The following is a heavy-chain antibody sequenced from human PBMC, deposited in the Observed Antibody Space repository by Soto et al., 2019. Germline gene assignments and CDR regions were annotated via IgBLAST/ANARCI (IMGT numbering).Heavy chain of an antibody. V-gene: IGHV4-39*01. J-gene: IGHJ5*02. CDR2: IYYSGST. D-gene: IGHD5-12*01. CDR1: GGSISSSSYY. CDR3: ARHSSGSGYVYWFDP. Sequence: SETLSLTCTVSGGSISSSSYYWGWIRQPPGKGLEWIGSIYYSGSTYYNPSLKSRVTISVDTSKNQFSLKLSSVTAADTAVYYCARHSSGSGYVYWFDPWGQGTLVTVSS.